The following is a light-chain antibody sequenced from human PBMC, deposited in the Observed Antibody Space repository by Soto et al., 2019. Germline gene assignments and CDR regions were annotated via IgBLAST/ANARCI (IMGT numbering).Light chain of an antibody. V-gene: IGKV1-5*03. CDR2: KAS. Sequence: DIQMTQSPSFLSASVGDRFTITWRASQDISNFLAWFQQKPGKAPKLLIYKASNLESGVPSRFSGTGSGTEFTLTISSLQPDDFATYFCQQYNSFSLITFGQGTRLEIK. CDR3: QQYNSFSLIT. J-gene: IGKJ5*01. CDR1: QDISNF.